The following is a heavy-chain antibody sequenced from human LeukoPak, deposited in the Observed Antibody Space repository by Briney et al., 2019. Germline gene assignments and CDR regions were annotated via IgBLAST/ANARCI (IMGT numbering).Heavy chain of an antibody. CDR3: ARTDEYCGGDCYHFDY. D-gene: IGHD2-21*01. CDR2: IYHSGST. CDR1: GYTISSGYY. V-gene: IGHV4-38-2*01. Sequence: SETLSLTCAVSGYTISSGYYWGWIRQPPGKGLEWIGSIYHSGSTYYNPSLKSRVTISVDTSKNQFSLKLSSVTAADTAVYYCARTDEYCGGDCYHFDYRGQGTLVTVSS. J-gene: IGHJ4*02.